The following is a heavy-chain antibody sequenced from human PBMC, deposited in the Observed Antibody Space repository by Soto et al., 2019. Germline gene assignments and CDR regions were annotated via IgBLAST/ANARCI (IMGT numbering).Heavy chain of an antibody. D-gene: IGHD3-10*01. V-gene: IGHV3-9*01. CDR1: GYNFGDYA. J-gene: IGHJ4*02. CDR2: ITWNSDTT. CDR3: TKHNRFSGSGTFNH. Sequence: EVQLVQSGGGLVQPGGSLRLSCAGSGYNFGDYAMHWVRQAPGKGLEWVSGITWNSDTTGYADSVKGRFTISRDNAKNSLYLQMNSLRVEDTAFYYCTKHNRFSGSGTFNHWGQGTLVTFPS.